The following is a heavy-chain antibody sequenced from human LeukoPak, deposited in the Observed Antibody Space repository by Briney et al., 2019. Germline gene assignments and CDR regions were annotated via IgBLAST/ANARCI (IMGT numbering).Heavy chain of an antibody. CDR3: TTAHPVLLWFGEFTTYYFDY. CDR1: GFTFSNAW. V-gene: IGHV3-15*01. D-gene: IGHD3-10*01. J-gene: IGHJ4*02. Sequence: GGSLRLSCAASGFTFSNAWMSWVRQAPGKGLEWVGRIKSKTDGGTTDYAAPVKGRFTISRDDSKNTLYLQMNSLKTEDTAVYYCTTAHPVLLWFGEFTTYYFDYWGQGTLVTVSS. CDR2: IKSKTDGGTT.